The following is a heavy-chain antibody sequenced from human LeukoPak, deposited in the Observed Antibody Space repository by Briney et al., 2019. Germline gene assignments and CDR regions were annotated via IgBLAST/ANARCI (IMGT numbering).Heavy chain of an antibody. J-gene: IGHJ5*02. CDR1: GYTFTSYY. V-gene: IGHV1-46*01. CDR3: AREIGPAIVVVVAATRVDNWFDP. D-gene: IGHD2-15*01. CDR2: INPSGGST. Sequence: GASVKVSCKASGYTFTSYYMHWVRQAPGQGLEWMGIINPSGGSTSYAQKFQGRVTMTRDTSTSTVYMELSSLRSEDTAVYYCAREIGPAIVVVVAATRVDNWFDPWGQGTLVTVSS.